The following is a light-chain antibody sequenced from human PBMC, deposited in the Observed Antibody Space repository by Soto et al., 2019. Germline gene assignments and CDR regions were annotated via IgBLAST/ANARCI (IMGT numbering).Light chain of an antibody. J-gene: IGLJ1*01. Sequence: QSVRTQPRAVSGSPGQSVTSSCTGTSSDVGGYNYVSWYQQHPGKAPKLMIYDVGKRPSGVPDRFSGSKSGNTASLTISGLQAEDEADYYCCSYAGSYVFGTGT. CDR2: DVG. CDR3: CSYAGSYV. V-gene: IGLV2-11*01. CDR1: SSDVGGYNY.